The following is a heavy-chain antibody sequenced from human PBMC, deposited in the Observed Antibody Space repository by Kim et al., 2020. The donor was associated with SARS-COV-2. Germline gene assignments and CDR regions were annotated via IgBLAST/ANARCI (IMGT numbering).Heavy chain of an antibody. CDR3: ASIWFGRYYFDY. Sequence: SETLSLTCTVSGGSISSSSYYWGWIRQPPEKGLEWIGSIYYSGSTYYNPSLKSRVTISVDTSKNQFSLKLSSVTAADTAVYYCASIWFGRYYFDYWGQGTLVTVSS. J-gene: IGHJ4*02. D-gene: IGHD3-10*01. CDR2: IYYSGST. V-gene: IGHV4-39*01. CDR1: GGSISSSSYY.